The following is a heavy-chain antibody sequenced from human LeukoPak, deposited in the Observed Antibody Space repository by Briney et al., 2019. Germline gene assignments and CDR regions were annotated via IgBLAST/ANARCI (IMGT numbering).Heavy chain of an antibody. CDR3: AKDSRVVVAATDAFDI. J-gene: IGHJ3*02. V-gene: IGHV3-23*01. CDR2: ISGSGGST. D-gene: IGHD2-15*01. Sequence: QPGGSLRLSCAASGFTFSSYAMSWVRQAPGKGLEWVSAISGSGGSTYYADSVKGRFTISRDNSKNTLYLQMNSVRAEDTAVYYCAKDSRVVVAATDAFDIWGQGTMVTVSS. CDR1: GFTFSSYA.